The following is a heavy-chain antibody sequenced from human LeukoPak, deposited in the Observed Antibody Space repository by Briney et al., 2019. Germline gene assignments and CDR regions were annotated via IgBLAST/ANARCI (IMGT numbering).Heavy chain of an antibody. CDR1: GFTFSSYS. CDR2: ISSSSSAI. D-gene: IGHD2-15*01. J-gene: IGHJ4*02. Sequence: GGSLRLSCAASGFTFSSYSMNWVRQAPGKGLEWVSYISSSSSAIYYADSVKGRFTISRDNAKNSLYLQMNSLRAEDTAVYYCARVPGDGGYWGQGTLVTVSS. V-gene: IGHV3-48*04. CDR3: ARVPGDGGY.